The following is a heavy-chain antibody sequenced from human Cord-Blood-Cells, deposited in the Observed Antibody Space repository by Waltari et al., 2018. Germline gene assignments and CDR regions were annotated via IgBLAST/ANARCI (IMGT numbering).Heavy chain of an antibody. CDR2: INAGNGNT. CDR3: AKDRDGYNYFDY. J-gene: IGHJ4*02. D-gene: IGHD5-12*01. CDR1: GYTLPRYA. V-gene: IGHV1-3*01. Sequence: QVQLVQSGAEVKKPGASVKVSCKAYGYTLPRYAMNRVRQAPGQRLEWMGWINAGNGNTKYSQKFQGRVTITRDTSASTAYMELSSLRSEDTAVYYCAKDRDGYNYFDYWGQGTLVTVSS.